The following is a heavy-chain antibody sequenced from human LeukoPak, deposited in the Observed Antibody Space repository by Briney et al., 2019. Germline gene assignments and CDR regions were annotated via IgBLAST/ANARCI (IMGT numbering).Heavy chain of an antibody. Sequence: GRSLRLSCAASGFTFSAYYMSWIRQAPGKGLGWVSYISSSGSTIYYADSVKGRFTVSRDNAKNSLYLQMNSLRAEDTAVYYCARDHRFGELYLEFDYWGQGTLVTVSS. CDR2: ISSSGSTI. CDR1: GFTFSAYY. D-gene: IGHD3-10*01. J-gene: IGHJ4*02. CDR3: ARDHRFGELYLEFDY. V-gene: IGHV3-11*01.